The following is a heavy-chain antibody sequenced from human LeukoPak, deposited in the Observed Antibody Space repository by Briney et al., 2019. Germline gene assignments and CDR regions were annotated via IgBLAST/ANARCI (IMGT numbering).Heavy chain of an antibody. Sequence: SETLSLTCTVSGGSISSSSHYWGWIRQPPGKGLEWSGSIYYSGSTYYNPSLKSRVTISVDTSKNQFSLKLSSVTAADTAVYYCARIRYSSSSYHFDYWGQGTLVTVSS. V-gene: IGHV4-39*01. CDR2: IYYSGST. CDR1: GGSISSSSHY. CDR3: ARIRYSSSSYHFDY. J-gene: IGHJ4*02. D-gene: IGHD6-13*01.